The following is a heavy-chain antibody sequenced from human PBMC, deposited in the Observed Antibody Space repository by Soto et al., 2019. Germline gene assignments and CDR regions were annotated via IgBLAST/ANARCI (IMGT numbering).Heavy chain of an antibody. D-gene: IGHD6-19*01. CDR1: VCTFSSYG. J-gene: IGHJ4*02. Sequence: PVGSLRLSCASSVCTFSSYGMHCVRHSPGKWLEWVAVISYDGSNKYYADSVKGRFTISRDNSKNTLYLQMNSLRAEDTAVYYCAKTESSGWYDRYYFEYWGQRTLVSVSS. CDR3: AKTESSGWYDRYYFEY. V-gene: IGHV3-30*18. CDR2: ISYDGSNK.